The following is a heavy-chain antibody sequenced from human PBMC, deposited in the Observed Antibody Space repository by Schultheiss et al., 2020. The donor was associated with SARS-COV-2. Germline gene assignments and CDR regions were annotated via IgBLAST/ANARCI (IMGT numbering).Heavy chain of an antibody. CDR3: ARAGEYNYAAGLDY. D-gene: IGHD5-18*01. V-gene: IGHV4-34*01. CDR2: INHSGST. CDR1: GGSISSYY. J-gene: IGHJ4*02. Sequence: SETLSLTCTVSGGSISSYYWSWIRQPAGKGLEWIGEINHSGSTNYNPSLKSRVTISVDTSKNQFSLKLSSVTAADTAIYYCARAGEYNYAAGLDYWGQGTLVTVSS.